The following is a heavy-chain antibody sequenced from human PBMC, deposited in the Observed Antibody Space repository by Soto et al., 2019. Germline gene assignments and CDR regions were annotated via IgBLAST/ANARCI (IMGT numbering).Heavy chain of an antibody. CDR1: GGSISSSNW. Sequence: QVQLQESGPGLVKPSGTLSLTCAVSGGSISSSNWWSWVRQPPGKGLEWIGEIYHSGSTNYNPSLNSRVTISVDKSKNQFSLKLSSVTDADTAVYYCARYLVVVVASTSYYYFDYWGQGTLVTVSS. J-gene: IGHJ4*02. CDR2: IYHSGST. CDR3: ARYLVVVVASTSYYYFDY. D-gene: IGHD2-15*01. V-gene: IGHV4-4*02.